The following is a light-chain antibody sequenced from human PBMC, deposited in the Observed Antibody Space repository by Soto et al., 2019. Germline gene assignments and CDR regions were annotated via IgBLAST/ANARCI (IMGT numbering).Light chain of an antibody. V-gene: IGLV2-14*01. CDR2: DVN. CDR1: SSDVGGYNF. Sequence: QSALTQPASVSGSPGQSITISCTGTSSDVGGYNFVSWFQQHPGKATKLLIYDVNSRPSGVSDRFSGSKSGNTASLTISGLQAEDEADYYCSSYTSSGTVVFGGGTKLTVL. CDR3: SSYTSSGTVV. J-gene: IGLJ2*01.